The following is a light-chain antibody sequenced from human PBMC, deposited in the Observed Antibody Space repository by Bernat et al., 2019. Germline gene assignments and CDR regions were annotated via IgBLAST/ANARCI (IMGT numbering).Light chain of an antibody. CDR3: QVWDSSSDQQM. CDR2: DVN. Sequence: SYVLTQPPSVSVAPGKTAAITCGGNNIGSKSVHWYQQKPGQAPVVVVYDVNDRPSGIPERFSGSNSGNTATLTISRVEAGDEADYYGQVWDSSSDQQMFGGGPKLTVL. CDR1: NIGSKS. V-gene: IGLV3-21*03. J-gene: IGLJ3*02.